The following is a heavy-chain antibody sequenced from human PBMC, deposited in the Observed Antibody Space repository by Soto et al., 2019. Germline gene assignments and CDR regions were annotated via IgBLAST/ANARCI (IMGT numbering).Heavy chain of an antibody. V-gene: IGHV3-30*18. D-gene: IGHD4-17*01. CDR1: GFTFSNFA. Sequence: PGGSLRLSCAASGFTFSNFAMHWVRQAPGKGLEWVTVISYDGNNRYYTDSVKGRFTISRDNSQNTLYLQMNSLRAEDTAVYYCAKVRYSDHESDGMYVCAQGTTVTVS. CDR3: AKVRYSDHESDGMYV. CDR2: ISYDGNNR. J-gene: IGHJ6*02.